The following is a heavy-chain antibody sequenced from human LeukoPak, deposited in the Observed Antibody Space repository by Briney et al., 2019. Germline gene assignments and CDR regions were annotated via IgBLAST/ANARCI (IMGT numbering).Heavy chain of an antibody. J-gene: IGHJ6*03. CDR1: GFTISNYA. CDR2: ISESDGST. D-gene: IGHD1-26*01. Sequence: GGSLRLSCAASGFTISNYAMSWVRQAPGKGLEWVSGISESDGSTYYADSVKGRFTISRHNSKNTLYLQMSSLRAEDTAVYYCAKVPLGSGSYFPYYYYMDVWGKGTTVTVSS. V-gene: IGHV3-23*01. CDR3: AKVPLGSGSYFPYYYYMDV.